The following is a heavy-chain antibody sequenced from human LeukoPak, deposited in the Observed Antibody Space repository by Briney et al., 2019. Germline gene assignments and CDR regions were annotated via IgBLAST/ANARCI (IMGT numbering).Heavy chain of an antibody. CDR3: AKAYCGGDCYSLVGAFDI. CDR1: GFTFSSYG. D-gene: IGHD2-21*02. Sequence: GGSLRLSCAASGFTFSSYGMHWVRQAPGKGLEWVAVIWYDGSNKYYADSVKGRFTISRDNSKNTLYLKMNSMRAEGTAVYYCAKAYCGGDCYSLVGAFDIWGQGTMVTVSS. V-gene: IGHV3-30*02. J-gene: IGHJ3*02. CDR2: IWYDGSNK.